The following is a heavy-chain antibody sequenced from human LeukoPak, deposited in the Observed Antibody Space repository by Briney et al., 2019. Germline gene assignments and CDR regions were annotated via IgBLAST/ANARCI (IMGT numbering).Heavy chain of an antibody. Sequence: ASVKVSCKASGYTFTSYGISWVRHAPGQGLEWMGWISAYNGNTNYAQKLQGRVTMTTDTSTSTAYMELRSLRSDDTAVYYCARVVGATTEGYYFDYWGQGTLVTVSS. D-gene: IGHD1-26*01. CDR3: ARVVGATTEGYYFDY. V-gene: IGHV1-18*01. CDR1: GYTFTSYG. CDR2: ISAYNGNT. J-gene: IGHJ4*02.